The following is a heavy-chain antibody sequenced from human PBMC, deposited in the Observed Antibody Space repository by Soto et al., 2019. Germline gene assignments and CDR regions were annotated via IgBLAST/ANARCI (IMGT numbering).Heavy chain of an antibody. V-gene: IGHV3-23*01. CDR2: IGGDGEST. CDR1: GFTFSRYA. Sequence: GGSLRLSCAASGFTFSRYARSWVRQIPGKGLECVSAIGGDGESTHYADSVKGRFTISRDNSKNTLYLQLNSLRVEDTAVYYCAKVGGFDPWGQGTLVTVSS. D-gene: IGHD4-17*01. J-gene: IGHJ5*02. CDR3: AKVGGFDP.